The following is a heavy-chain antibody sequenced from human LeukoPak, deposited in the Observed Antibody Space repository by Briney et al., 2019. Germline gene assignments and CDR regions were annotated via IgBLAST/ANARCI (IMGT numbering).Heavy chain of an antibody. CDR2: ISTSTNTI. CDR1: GFTFSFYS. D-gene: IGHD3-3*01. CDR3: ARDVALHHWSGIFDY. Sequence: GGSLRLSCSASGFTFSFYSLNWVRQAPGKGLEWVSYISTSTNTIHYADSVKGRFTISRDNAKNSLFLQMNSLRVEDTAVYYCARDVALHHWSGIFDYWGQGALVTVSS. J-gene: IGHJ4*02. V-gene: IGHV3-48*01.